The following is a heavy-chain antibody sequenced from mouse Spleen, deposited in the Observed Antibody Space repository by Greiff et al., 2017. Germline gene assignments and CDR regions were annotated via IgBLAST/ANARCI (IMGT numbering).Heavy chain of an antibody. CDR2: ISSGSSTI. D-gene: IGHD1-1*01. V-gene: IGHV5-17*01. Sequence: EVKLMESGGGLVKPGGSLKLSCAASGFTFSDYGMHWVRQAPEKGLEWVAYISSGSSTIYYADTVKGRFTISRDNAKNTLFLQMTSLRSEDTAMYYCARESLLLHYYAMDYWGQGTSVTVSS. CDR3: ARESLLLHYYAMDY. CDR1: GFTFSDYG. J-gene: IGHJ4*01.